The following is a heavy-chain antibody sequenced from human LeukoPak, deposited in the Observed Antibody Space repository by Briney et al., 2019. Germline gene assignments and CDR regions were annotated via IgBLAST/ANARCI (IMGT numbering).Heavy chain of an antibody. V-gene: IGHV1-18*04. Sequence: ASVKVSCKASGYTFTCYYMHWVRQAPGQGLEWMGWISAYNGNTNYAQKLQGRVTITTDTSTSTAYMELRSLRSDGRAVYYCARDLKRGYSSGGYSWGTGSSNDYWGQGTLVTVSS. CDR1: GYTFTCYY. CDR2: ISAYNGNT. J-gene: IGHJ4*02. CDR3: ARDLKRGYSSGGYSWGTGSSNDY. D-gene: IGHD6-19*01.